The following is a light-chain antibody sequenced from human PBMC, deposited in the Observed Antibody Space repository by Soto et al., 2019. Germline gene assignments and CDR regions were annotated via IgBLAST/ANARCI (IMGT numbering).Light chain of an antibody. CDR1: QSVSSSY. V-gene: IGKV3-20*01. CDR2: GAS. CDR3: QQYGSSPPIT. J-gene: IGKJ5*01. Sequence: EIVLTQSPGTVSLSPGERATLSCRASQSVSSSYFAWYQQKPGQAPRLLIYGASSRATGIPDRFSGSGSGTDFTLTISRLEPEDFAVYYCQQYGSSPPITFGQGTRLEIK.